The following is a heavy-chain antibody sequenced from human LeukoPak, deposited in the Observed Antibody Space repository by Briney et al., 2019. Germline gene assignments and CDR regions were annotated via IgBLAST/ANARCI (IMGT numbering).Heavy chain of an antibody. CDR2: ISGSADST. D-gene: IGHD1-1*01. CDR3: TKITTGTVNY. J-gene: IGHJ4*02. Sequence: PGGSLRLSCAASGFTFGNYAMTWVRQAPGKRLEWVSDISGSADSTNYADSVKGRFTISRDNSKNTLYLQMNSLRAEDTAIYYCTKITTGTVNYWGQGTLVTVSS. V-gene: IGHV3-23*01. CDR1: GFTFGNYA.